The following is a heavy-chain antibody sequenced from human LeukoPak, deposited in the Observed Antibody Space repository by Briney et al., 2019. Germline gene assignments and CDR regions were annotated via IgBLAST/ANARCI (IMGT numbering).Heavy chain of an antibody. V-gene: IGHV1-24*01. J-gene: IGHJ4*02. Sequence: ASVTVSCKVSGYTLTEFSMHWVRQAPGKGLEWMGGFDPEDGETIYAQKFQGRVTMTEDTSTDTAYMELSSLRSEDTAVYYCARAMVTPDYFDYWGQGTLVTVSS. CDR1: GYTLTEFS. CDR2: FDPEDGET. CDR3: ARAMVTPDYFDY. D-gene: IGHD5-18*01.